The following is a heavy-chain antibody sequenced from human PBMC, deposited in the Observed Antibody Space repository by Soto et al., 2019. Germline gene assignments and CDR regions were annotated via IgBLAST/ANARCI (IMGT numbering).Heavy chain of an antibody. J-gene: IGHJ6*02. CDR1: GDSVSSNGAC. V-gene: IGHV6-1*01. CDR3: TRRRFGVRGVTTMDV. Sequence: PSQTLSLTCVISGDSVSSNGACWNWIRQSPSRGLQWLGRIYYRSKWFHDYAASVESRMAINPDTSRNQFSLQLNYVTPEDTAVYYCTRRRFGVRGVTTMDVWGPGTTVTVSS. CDR2: IYYRSKWFH. D-gene: IGHD3-10*01.